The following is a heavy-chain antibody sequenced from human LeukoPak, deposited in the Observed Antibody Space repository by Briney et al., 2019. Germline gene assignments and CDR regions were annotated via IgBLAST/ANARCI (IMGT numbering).Heavy chain of an antibody. CDR1: GFTFSSYW. V-gene: IGHV3-7*01. Sequence: PGGSLRLSCAASGFTFSSYWMSWVRQAPGKGLEWVANIKQDGSEKYYVDSVKGRFTISRDNAKNSLYLQMNSLRAEDTAVYYCARDKKVVPAAMDYYYCGMDVWGQGTTVTVSS. D-gene: IGHD2-2*01. J-gene: IGHJ6*02. CDR2: IKQDGSEK. CDR3: ARDKKVVPAAMDYYYCGMDV.